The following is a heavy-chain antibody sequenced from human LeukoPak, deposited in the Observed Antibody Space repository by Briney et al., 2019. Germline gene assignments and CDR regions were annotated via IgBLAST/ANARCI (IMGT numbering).Heavy chain of an antibody. Sequence: SETLSLTCTVSGGSVNSGSLYWSWIRQPQGKGLEWIGYIYYRGNTNYNPSLQSRLTMSVDFSENHISLKLTSVTAADTAVYYCAREGGPYRPLDYSGQGTLVTVSS. V-gene: IGHV4-61*03. CDR1: GGSVNSGSLY. J-gene: IGHJ4*02. CDR3: AREGGPYRPLDY. CDR2: IYYRGNT.